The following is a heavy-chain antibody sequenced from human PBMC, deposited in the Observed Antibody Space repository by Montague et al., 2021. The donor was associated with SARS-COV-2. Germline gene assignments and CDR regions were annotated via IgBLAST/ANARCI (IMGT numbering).Heavy chain of an antibody. CDR3: ARDHLYYDFWSGYYDQYGMDV. V-gene: IGHV3-53*01. CDR2: IYSGGST. J-gene: IGHJ6*02. D-gene: IGHD3-3*01. Sequence: SLRLSCAASGFTVSRNYMGWVRQAPGKGLEWVSVIYSGGSTYYADSVKGRFTISRDNSKNTLYLQMNSLRAEDTAVYYCARDHLYYDFWSGYYDQYGMDVWGQGTTVTVSS. CDR1: GFTVSRNY.